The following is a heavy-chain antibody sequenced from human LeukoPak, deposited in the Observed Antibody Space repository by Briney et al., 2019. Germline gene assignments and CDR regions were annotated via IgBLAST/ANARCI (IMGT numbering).Heavy chain of an antibody. V-gene: IGHV3-21*01. D-gene: IGHD7-27*01. CDR3: ARERLGSFDY. CDR1: GFTFSSYS. CDR2: ISSSSYI. J-gene: IGHJ4*02. Sequence: GGSLRLSCAASGFTFSSYSMNWVRQAPGKGLEWVSSISSSSYIYYADSVKGRFTISRDDAKNSLYLQMNSLRAEDTAVYYCARERLGSFDYWGQGTLVTVSS.